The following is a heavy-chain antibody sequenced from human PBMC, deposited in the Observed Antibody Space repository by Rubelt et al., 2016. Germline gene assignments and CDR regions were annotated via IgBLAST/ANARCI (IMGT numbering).Heavy chain of an antibody. V-gene: IGHV4-59*01. D-gene: IGHD5-24*01. CDR3: ARGQGRDGYIH. Sequence: QVQLQESGPGLVKPSETLSLTCTVSGGSISNYYWSWIRQPPGKGLEWIGNIYYSGSTNYNPSPKHRVTISVDTSKNQFSLKLSAVAAADTAVDYCARGQGRDGYIHWGQGTLVTVSS. CDR2: IYYSGST. CDR1: GGSISNYY. J-gene: IGHJ4*02.